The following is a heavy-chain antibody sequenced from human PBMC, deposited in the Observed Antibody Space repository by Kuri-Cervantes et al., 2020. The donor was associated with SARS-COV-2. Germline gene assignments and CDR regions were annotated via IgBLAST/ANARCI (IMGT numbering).Heavy chain of an antibody. CDR2: ISAIFGTA. Sequence: SVKVSCKASGYTFTSYGISWVRQAPGQGLEWMGWISAIFGTANYAQKFQGRVTITADESTSTAYMELSSLRSEDTAVYYCARDCKDSSSSSTFDYWGQGTLVTVSS. V-gene: IGHV1-69*13. CDR3: ARDCKDSSSSSTFDY. D-gene: IGHD6-6*01. J-gene: IGHJ4*02. CDR1: GYTFTSYG.